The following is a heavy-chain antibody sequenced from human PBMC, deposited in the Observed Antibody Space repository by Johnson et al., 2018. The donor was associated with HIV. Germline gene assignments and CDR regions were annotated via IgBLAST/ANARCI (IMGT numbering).Heavy chain of an antibody. J-gene: IGHJ3*01. CDR3: AKAYCPGCDAFDD. V-gene: IGHV3-30*18. Sequence: QEQLVESGGGVVQPGRSLRLSCTASAFTFSNYGMHWVRQAPGKGLEWVALISYDGNNKYYADSVKGRFNISRDNSKNTQYLQMNSLRVEDTGLYYCAKAYCPGCDAFDDWGQGTMVTVSS. CDR2: ISYDGNNK. D-gene: IGHD2-21*01. CDR1: AFTFSNYG.